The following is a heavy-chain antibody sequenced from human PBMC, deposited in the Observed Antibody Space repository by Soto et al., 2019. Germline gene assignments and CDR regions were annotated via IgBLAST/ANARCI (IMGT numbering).Heavy chain of an antibody. CDR3: TTDSPHPMDDDFWSGYYTIDY. CDR2: IKSKTDGGGK. V-gene: IGHV3-15*01. CDR1: GFTFSNAW. D-gene: IGHD3-3*01. J-gene: IGHJ4*02. Sequence: GGSLRLSCVASGFTFSNAWMSWVRQAPGKGLEWVGRIKSKTDGGGKDNAAPVEGRFTISRDDSKNTLYLQMHSLKTKDTAVYYCTTDSPHPMDDDFWSGYYTIDYWGQGTLVTVSS.